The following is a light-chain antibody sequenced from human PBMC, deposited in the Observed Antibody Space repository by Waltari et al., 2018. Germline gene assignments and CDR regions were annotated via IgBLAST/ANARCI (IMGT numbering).Light chain of an antibody. CDR2: YDR. Sequence: SYVVTQPPSVSVAQGETATITCGGDNLGTYSVHWYQQKEGQAPVLVIFYDRDRPSGIPDRFSGSNSGNTATLTISRVEAGDEARYYCHVWHPHVDPGVFGTGTEVTVL. CDR1: NLGTYS. CDR3: HVWHPHVDPGV. V-gene: IGLV3-21*04. J-gene: IGLJ1*01.